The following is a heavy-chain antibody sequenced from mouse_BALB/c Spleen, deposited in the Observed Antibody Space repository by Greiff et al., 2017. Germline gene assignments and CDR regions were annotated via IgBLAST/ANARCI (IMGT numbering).Heavy chain of an antibody. CDR3: ARVAYRYDAMDY. CDR2: ISSGGST. V-gene: IGHV5-6-5*01. D-gene: IGHD2-14*01. CDR1: GFTFSSYA. Sequence: EVQRVESGGGLVKPGGSLKLSCAASGFTFSSYAMSWVRQTPEKRLEWIASISSGGSTYYPDSVKGRFTISRDNARNILYLQMSSLRSEDTAMYYCARVAYRYDAMDYWGQGTSVTVSS. J-gene: IGHJ4*01.